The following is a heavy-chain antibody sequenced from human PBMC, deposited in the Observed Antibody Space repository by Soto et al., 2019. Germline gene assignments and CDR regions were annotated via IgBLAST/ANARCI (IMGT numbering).Heavy chain of an antibody. V-gene: IGHV3-23*01. CDR2: ISGSGGST. Sequence: PGGSLRLSCAASGFTFSSYVMSWVRQAPGKGLEWVSAISGSGGSTYYADSVKGLFTIARDNSKNTLYLQMNSLRAEDTAVYYCAKDDSSGYYLVCFDYWGQGTLVTVSS. J-gene: IGHJ4*02. CDR1: GFTFSSYV. CDR3: AKDDSSGYYLVCFDY. D-gene: IGHD3-22*01.